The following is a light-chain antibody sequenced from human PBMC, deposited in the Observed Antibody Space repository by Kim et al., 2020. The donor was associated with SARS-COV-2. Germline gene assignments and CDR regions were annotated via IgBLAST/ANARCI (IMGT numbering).Light chain of an antibody. CDR2: QDN. J-gene: IGLJ2*01. Sequence: SYELTQPPSVSVSPGETATISCTGDNLQFKYVCWYQRTAGHSPVLVLYQDNKRPSGIPGRFSGSNSGNTATLTISGTQAVDEADYYCQVWDNSLGVFGAGTKWIVL. CDR1: NLQFKY. V-gene: IGLV3-1*01. CDR3: QVWDNSLGV.